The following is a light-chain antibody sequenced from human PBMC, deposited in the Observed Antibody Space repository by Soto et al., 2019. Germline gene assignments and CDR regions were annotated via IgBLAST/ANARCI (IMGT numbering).Light chain of an antibody. V-gene: IGKV3-20*01. Sequence: VLTQSPGTLSLSPGERATLSCRAGQRVSSGYLAWYQQKPGQAPRLLIYATYTRATGIPDRFSGSGSGTDFTRTISRLQPEDFAVYYCQQYGPSPLYTFGQGNKLEIK. CDR3: QQYGPSPLYT. J-gene: IGKJ2*01. CDR2: ATY. CDR1: QRVSSGY.